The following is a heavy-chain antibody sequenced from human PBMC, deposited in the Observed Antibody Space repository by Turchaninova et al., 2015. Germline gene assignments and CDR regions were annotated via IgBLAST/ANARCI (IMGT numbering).Heavy chain of an antibody. CDR2: LTNDGLTK. CDR3: VRGGGGKWEH. J-gene: IGHJ4*02. V-gene: IGHV3-64D*06. CDR1: GFTFTSYS. D-gene: IGHD4-23*01. Sequence: LVESWGGLVQPGGSLRLSCSASGFTFTSYSMVWVRQTPGKGLEYVSALTNDGLTKYYADSVEGRFTISRDNTKNTLDLQMSSLTPEDTAVYFCVRGGGGKWEHWGQGTLVTVSS.